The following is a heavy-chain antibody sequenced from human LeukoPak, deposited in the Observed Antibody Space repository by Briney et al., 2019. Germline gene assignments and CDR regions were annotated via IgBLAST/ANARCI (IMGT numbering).Heavy chain of an antibody. CDR1: GYSFTSYW. D-gene: IGHD4-11*01. J-gene: IGHJ6*03. CDR3: ARSGGLTVTTSPFYYYYYYMDV. CDR2: IYPGDSDT. Sequence: GESLKISCKGSGYSFTSYWIGWVRQMPGKGLEWMGIIYPGDSDTRYSPSFQGQVTISADKSISTAYLQWSSLKASDTAMYYCARSGGLTVTTSPFYYYYYYMDVWGKGTTVTVSS. V-gene: IGHV5-51*01.